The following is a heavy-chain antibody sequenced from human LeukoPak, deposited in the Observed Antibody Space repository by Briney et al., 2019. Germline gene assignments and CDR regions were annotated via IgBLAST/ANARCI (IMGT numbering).Heavy chain of an antibody. D-gene: IGHD2-8*01. J-gene: IGHJ6*03. Sequence: PGGSLRLSCVASGSTFSSYAMNWVRQAPGRGLEWVSGFSGSGGTTYYADSVKGRFTISRDNSKNTLYLQMNSLRAEDTAVYYCANGNRCTSPNCLGYYYFYMDVWGKGTTVTVSS. CDR3: ANGNRCTSPNCLGYYYFYMDV. V-gene: IGHV3-23*01. CDR2: FSGSGGTT. CDR1: GSTFSSYA.